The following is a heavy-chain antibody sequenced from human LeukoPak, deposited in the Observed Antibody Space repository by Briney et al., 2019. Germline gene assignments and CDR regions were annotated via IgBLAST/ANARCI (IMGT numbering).Heavy chain of an antibody. CDR2: IKQDGSEK. Sequence: GGSLRLSCAASGFTFSSYWMSWVRQAPGKGLEWVANIKQDGSEKYYVDSVKGRFTISRDNAKNSLYLQMNSLRAEDTAVYYCARQTQWLHLVHFDYRGQGTLVTVSS. V-gene: IGHV3-7*01. CDR3: ARQTQWLHLVHFDY. D-gene: IGHD6-19*01. CDR1: GFTFSSYW. J-gene: IGHJ4*02.